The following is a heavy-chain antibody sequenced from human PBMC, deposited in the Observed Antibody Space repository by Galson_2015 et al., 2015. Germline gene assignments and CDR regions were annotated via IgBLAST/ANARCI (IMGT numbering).Heavy chain of an antibody. D-gene: IGHD2-8*01. V-gene: IGHV3-30-3*02. CDR3: AKLRVIGYCPNGVCYTPPGYDY. J-gene: IGHJ4*02. Sequence: SLRLSCAASGFTFSSYAMHWVRQAPGKGLEWVAVISYDGSNKYYADSVKGRFAISRDNSKNTLYLQMNSLRAEDTAVYYCAKLRVIGYCPNGVCYTPPGYDYWGQGTLFTVSS. CDR2: ISYDGSNK. CDR1: GFTFSSYA.